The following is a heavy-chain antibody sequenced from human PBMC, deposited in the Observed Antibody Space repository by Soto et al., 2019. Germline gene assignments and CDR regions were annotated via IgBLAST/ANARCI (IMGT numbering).Heavy chain of an antibody. V-gene: IGHV3-30*18. CDR2: ISYDAHNK. CDR1: GFTFTTFG. Sequence: QVQLVESGGGVVQPGGSLRLSCTASGFTFTTFGIHWVRQAPGKGLEWVALISYDAHNKNYSDSVKGRFTISRDNYKNTLSLQMNSLRAEDTAVYYCAKDLQAYGDYNYYYYGMDVWGQGTTVSVSS. J-gene: IGHJ6*02. D-gene: IGHD4-17*01. CDR3: AKDLQAYGDYNYYYYGMDV.